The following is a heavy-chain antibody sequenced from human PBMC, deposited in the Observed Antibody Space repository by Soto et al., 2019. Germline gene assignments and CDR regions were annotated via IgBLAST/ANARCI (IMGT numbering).Heavy chain of an antibody. Sequence: QVQLQQWGAGLLKPSETLSLTCAVYGGSFSGYYWSWIRQPPGKGLEWIGEINHSGSTNYNPSLNSRVTISVDTSKNQFSLKLSSVTAADTAVYYCAIGAQTQGGSQTVTANTPFDYWGQGTLVTVSS. CDR3: AIGAQTQGGSQTVTANTPFDY. CDR2: INHSGST. CDR1: GGSFSGYY. J-gene: IGHJ4*02. V-gene: IGHV4-34*01. D-gene: IGHD4-17*01.